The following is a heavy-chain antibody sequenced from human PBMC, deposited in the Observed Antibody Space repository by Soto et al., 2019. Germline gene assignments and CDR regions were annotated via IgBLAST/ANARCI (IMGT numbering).Heavy chain of an antibody. CDR3: AKDQLNGYYDSSGYYSDY. J-gene: IGHJ4*01. D-gene: IGHD3-22*01. CDR1: GFTFSSYA. Sequence: GGSLRLSCAASGFTFSSYAMSWFRQAPGKGLEWVSAISGSGGSTYYADSVKGRFTISRDNSKNTLYLQMNSLRAEDTAVYYCAKDQLNGYYDSSGYYSDYWGQGTLVTVSS. V-gene: IGHV3-23*01. CDR2: ISGSGGST.